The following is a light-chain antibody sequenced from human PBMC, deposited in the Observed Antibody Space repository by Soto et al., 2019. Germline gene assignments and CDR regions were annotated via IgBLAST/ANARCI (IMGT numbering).Light chain of an antibody. V-gene: IGKV4-1*01. CDR2: WAS. CDR1: QSVLYSSNNKNC. J-gene: IGKJ3*01. CDR3: QQYYSAPFT. Sequence: DIVMTQSPDSLAVSLGERAIINCKSSQSVLYSSNNKNCLAWYQQKPGQPPKLLIYWASTRESGVPDRFSGNGSGTDFTLTISSLQAEDVTVYYCQQYYSAPFTFGPGTKVDIK.